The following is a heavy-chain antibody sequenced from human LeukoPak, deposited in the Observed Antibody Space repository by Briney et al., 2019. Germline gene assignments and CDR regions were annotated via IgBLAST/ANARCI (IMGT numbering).Heavy chain of an antibody. V-gene: IGHV3-7*01. J-gene: IGHJ6*03. CDR1: GFTFSSYW. D-gene: IGHD6-13*01. CDR3: ARDWEVVSSSSWAYYYYYYYMDV. CDR2: IKQDGSEK. Sequence: GGSLRPSCAASGFTFSSYWMSWVRQAPGKGLEWVANIKQDGSEKYYVDSVKGRFTISRDNAKNSLYLQMNSLRAEDTAVYYCARDWEVVSSSSWAYYYYYYYMDVWGKGTTVTVSS.